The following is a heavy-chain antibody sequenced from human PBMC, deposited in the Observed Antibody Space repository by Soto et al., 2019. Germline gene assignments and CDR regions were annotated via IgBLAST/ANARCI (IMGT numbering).Heavy chain of an antibody. CDR2: IKEDASEK. V-gene: IGHV3-7*01. Sequence: EVQLVESGGDLVQPGGSLSLSCVASGFTFSNYWMNWVRQAPGMGLEWVAGIKEDASEKNYVVSVEGRFSISRDNAKNSLFLQLNSLRAEDTAVYSCATAIEAPFNNYDYWGQGTLVTVSS. CDR3: ATAIEAPFNNYDY. J-gene: IGHJ4*02. CDR1: GFTFSNYW.